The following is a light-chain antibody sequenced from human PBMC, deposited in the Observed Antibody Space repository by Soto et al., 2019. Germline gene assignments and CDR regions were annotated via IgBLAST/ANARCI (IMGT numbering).Light chain of an antibody. V-gene: IGLV3-21*04. CDR1: NIGSKG. J-gene: IGLJ2*01. CDR2: SDT. Sequence: SYELTQPPSVSVAPGKTASISCGGNNIGSKGVHWYQQTPGQAPVLVIYSDTDLPPVIHERFSGSNSANLATLTISRVEAGDEADYYCQVWDSGSAHVVFGGGTKLTVL. CDR3: QVWDSGSAHVV.